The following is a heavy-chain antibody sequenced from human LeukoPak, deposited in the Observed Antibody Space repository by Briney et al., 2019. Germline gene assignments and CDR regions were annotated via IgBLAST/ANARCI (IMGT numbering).Heavy chain of an antibody. V-gene: IGHV4-59*01. D-gene: IGHD3-10*01. CDR3: ARVDRSGRWFGESPYYYYMDV. CDR1: GGSISSYY. Sequence: PSETLSLTCTVSGGSISSYYWSWIRQPPGKGLEWIGYIYYSGSTNYNPSLKSRVTISVDTSKNQFSLKLSSVTAADTAVYYCARVDRSGRWFGESPYYYYMDVWGKGTTVTISS. CDR2: IYYSGST. J-gene: IGHJ6*03.